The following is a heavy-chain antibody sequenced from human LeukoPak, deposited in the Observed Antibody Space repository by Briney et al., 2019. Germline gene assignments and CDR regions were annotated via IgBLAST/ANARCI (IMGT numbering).Heavy chain of an antibody. Sequence: GGSLRLSCEVPGFTIRNQRMSWVRQAPGKGLEWVANIKEDGREKYYVDSVKGRFTISRDNAKNSLYLQMNSLRAEDTAVYYCARKGDCSGGSCYEDYWGQGTLVTVSS. J-gene: IGHJ4*02. CDR2: IKEDGREK. V-gene: IGHV3-7*01. CDR3: ARKGDCSGGSCYEDY. D-gene: IGHD2-15*01. CDR1: GFTIRNQR.